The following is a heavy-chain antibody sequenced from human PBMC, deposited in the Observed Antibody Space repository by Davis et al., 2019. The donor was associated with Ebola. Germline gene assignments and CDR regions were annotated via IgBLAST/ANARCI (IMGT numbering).Heavy chain of an antibody. CDR2: ISSSSSYI. Sequence: PGGSLRLSCAASGFTFSSYAMSWVRQAPGKGLEWVSSISSSSSYIYYADSVKGRFTISRDNAKNSLYLQMNSLRAEDTAVYYCARDSDSMEDYWGQGTLVTVSS. J-gene: IGHJ4*02. CDR1: GFTFSSYA. V-gene: IGHV3-21*01. CDR3: ARDSDSMEDY. D-gene: IGHD2-21*02.